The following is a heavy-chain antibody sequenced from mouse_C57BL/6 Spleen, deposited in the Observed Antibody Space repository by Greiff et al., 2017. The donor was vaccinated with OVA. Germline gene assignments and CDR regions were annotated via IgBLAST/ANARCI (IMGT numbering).Heavy chain of an antibody. J-gene: IGHJ4*01. CDR2: ISDGGSYT. V-gene: IGHV5-4*01. CDR1: GFTFSSYA. CDR3: ARDQYYGKGYYAMDY. Sequence: EVHLVESGGGLVKPGGSLKLSCAASGFTFSSYAMSWVRQTPEKRLEWVATISDGGSYTYYPDNVKGRFTISRDNAKNNLYLQMSHLKSEDTAMYYCARDQYYGKGYYAMDYWGQGTSVTVSS. D-gene: IGHD1-1*01.